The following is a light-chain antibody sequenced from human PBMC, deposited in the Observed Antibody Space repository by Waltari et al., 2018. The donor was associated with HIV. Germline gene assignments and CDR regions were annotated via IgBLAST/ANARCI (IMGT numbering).Light chain of an antibody. CDR3: QSSDSIIAV. CDR2: EGT. J-gene: IGLJ3*02. CDR1: SGSIDTNY. V-gene: IGLV6-57*03. Sequence: NFMLTQPHSVSGSPGKTVIISCTRSSGSIDTNYVQWYQQRPGSAPMLLIYEGTERPSGVPGRFSASIDSSSNSASLTISGLKTEDEADYYCQSSDSIIAVFGEGTKLTVL.